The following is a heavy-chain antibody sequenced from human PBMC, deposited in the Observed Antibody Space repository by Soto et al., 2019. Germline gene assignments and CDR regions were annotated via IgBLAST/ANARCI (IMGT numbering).Heavy chain of an antibody. CDR3: AEGRDYYDSSGYYNSH. CDR2: INHSGST. CDR1: GGSFSGYY. V-gene: IGHV4-34*01. J-gene: IGHJ4*02. Sequence: QVQLQQWGAGLLKPSETLSLTCAVYGGSFSGYYWSWIRQPPGKGLEWIGEINHSGSTNYNPSLKSRVTISVDAYKNQFSLKLSSVTAADTAVYYCAEGRDYYDSSGYYNSHWGQGTLVTVSS. D-gene: IGHD3-22*01.